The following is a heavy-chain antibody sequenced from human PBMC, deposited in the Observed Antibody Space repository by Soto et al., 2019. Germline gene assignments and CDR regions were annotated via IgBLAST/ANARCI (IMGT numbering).Heavy chain of an antibody. CDR3: ARDRPGDYGDYEYYFDY. Sequence: PSETLSLTCTVSGGSISSGGYYFSLIRQHPGKGLEWIWYIYYSGSTYYNPSLKSRVTISLDTSKKQFSLKLSSVNAADPAVYYCARDRPGDYGDYEYYFDYWGQGTLVTVSS. V-gene: IGHV4-31*03. CDR1: GGSISSGGYY. D-gene: IGHD4-17*01. J-gene: IGHJ4*02. CDR2: IYYSGST.